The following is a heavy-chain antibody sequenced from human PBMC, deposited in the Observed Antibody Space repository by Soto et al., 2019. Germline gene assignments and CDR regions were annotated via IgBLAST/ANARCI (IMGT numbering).Heavy chain of an antibody. V-gene: IGHV1-69*13. D-gene: IGHD3-3*01. CDR2: VIPIFGTA. Sequence: SVKVSCKASGGTFSSYSISWVRQAPGQGLEWMGGVIPIFGTANYAQKFQGRVTITADESTSTAYMELSSLRSEDTAVYYCARVLPKGYYDFWSGLHWFDPWGQGTLVTVSS. J-gene: IGHJ5*02. CDR3: ARVLPKGYYDFWSGLHWFDP. CDR1: GGTFSSYS.